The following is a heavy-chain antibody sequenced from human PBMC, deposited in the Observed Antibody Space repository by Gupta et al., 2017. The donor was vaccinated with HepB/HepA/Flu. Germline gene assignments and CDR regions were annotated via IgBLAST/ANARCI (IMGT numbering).Heavy chain of an antibody. CDR2: INLDATEK. CDR3: AKDSGGALDY. J-gene: IGHJ4*02. D-gene: IGHD4-23*01. Sequence: EVQLVESGGDLVQPGGSLRLSCAASGFTFSTSWMAWVRQAPGKGPEWVANINLDATEKFHADSVRGRVTTSRDNDKNFPFLQMNGLRAENAAFYYCAKDSGGALDYWGQGTLVTVSS. CDR1: GFTFSTSW. V-gene: IGHV3-7*01.